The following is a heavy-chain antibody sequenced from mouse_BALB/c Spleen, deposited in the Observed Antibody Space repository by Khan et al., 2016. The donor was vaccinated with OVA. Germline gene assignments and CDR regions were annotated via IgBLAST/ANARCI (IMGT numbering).Heavy chain of an antibody. CDR1: GFTFSNYA. J-gene: IGHJ3*01. V-gene: IGHV5-6-5*01. Sequence: DVHLVESGGGLVKPGGSLKVSCAASGFTFSNYAMSWVRQTPEKRLEWVASISSGGSTYYPDSVKGRFSISRDNDRNILYLQMSSLRSEDTAMYYCARDYWFVYWGQGTLVTVSA. CDR3: ARDYWFVY. CDR2: ISSGGST.